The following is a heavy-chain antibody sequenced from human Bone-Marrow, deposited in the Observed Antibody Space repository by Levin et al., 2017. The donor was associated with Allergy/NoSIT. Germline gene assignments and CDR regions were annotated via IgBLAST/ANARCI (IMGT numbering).Heavy chain of an antibody. CDR2: IYYSGST. J-gene: IGHJ2*01. CDR3: ARQYYCSGSYYSYRDYWYFDL. CDR1: GGSISSSSYY. D-gene: IGHD3-10*01. Sequence: SETLSLTCTVSGGSISSSSYYWGWIRQPPGKGLEWIGTIYYSGSTYYNPSLKSRVTISVDTSKNQFSLKLSSVTAADTAVYYCARQYYCSGSYYSYRDYWYFDLWGRGTLVTVSS. V-gene: IGHV4-39*01.